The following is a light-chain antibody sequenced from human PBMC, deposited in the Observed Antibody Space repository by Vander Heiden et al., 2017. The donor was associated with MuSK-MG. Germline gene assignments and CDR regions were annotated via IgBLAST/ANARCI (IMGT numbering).Light chain of an antibody. CDR1: QSLLHRNGYNY. J-gene: IGKJ5*01. CDR2: LGS. CDR3: MQALQTPFT. Sequence: DTVMTQSPLSLPVTPGEPASISCRSSQSLLHRNGYNYLDWYLQKPGQSPQLLIYLGSNRASGVPDRFSGSGSGTDFTLKISRVEAEDVGVYYCMQALQTPFTFGQGIRLEIK. V-gene: IGKV2-28*01.